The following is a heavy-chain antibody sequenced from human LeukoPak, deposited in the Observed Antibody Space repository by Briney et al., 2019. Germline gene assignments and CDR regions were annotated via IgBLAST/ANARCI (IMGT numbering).Heavy chain of an antibody. Sequence: PSETLSLTCTVSGGSIRSSYYYWGWIRQPPGKGLEWIGEINHSGSTNYNPSLKSRVTISVDTSKNQFSLKLSSVTAADTAVYYCARGGYYPHYYYYYGMDVWGQGTTVTVSS. CDR1: GGSIRSSYYY. V-gene: IGHV4-39*07. D-gene: IGHD3-10*01. J-gene: IGHJ6*02. CDR3: ARGGYYPHYYYYYGMDV. CDR2: INHSGST.